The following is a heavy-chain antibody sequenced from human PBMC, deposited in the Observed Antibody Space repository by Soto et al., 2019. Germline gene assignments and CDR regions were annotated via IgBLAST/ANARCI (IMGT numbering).Heavy chain of an antibody. CDR1: GFAFSEQY. CDR2: VKSKTDGEAT. V-gene: IGHV3-15*01. Sequence: GGSLRLSCAASGFAFSEQYMDWVRQAPGKGLEWVARVKSKTDGEATDFAAPVKGRFAISRDDSKNMVYLEMNSLQTEDTAIYYCTTDSYITSIIVRFDYWGHGTLVTVSS. D-gene: IGHD3-22*01. J-gene: IGHJ4*01. CDR3: TTDSYITSIIVRFDY.